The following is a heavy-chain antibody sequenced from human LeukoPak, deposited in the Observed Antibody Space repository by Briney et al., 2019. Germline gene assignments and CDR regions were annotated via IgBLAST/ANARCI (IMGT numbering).Heavy chain of an antibody. CDR2: ISYDGSNK. CDR3: AKDRGYYDSHDAFDI. D-gene: IGHD3-22*01. V-gene: IGHV3-30*18. J-gene: IGHJ3*02. Sequence: GGSLRLSCAASGFTFSSYGMHWVRQAPGKGLGWVAVISYDGSNKYYADSVKGRFTISRDNSKNTLYLQMNSLRAEDTAVYYCAKDRGYYDSHDAFDIWGQGTMVTVSS. CDR1: GFTFSSYG.